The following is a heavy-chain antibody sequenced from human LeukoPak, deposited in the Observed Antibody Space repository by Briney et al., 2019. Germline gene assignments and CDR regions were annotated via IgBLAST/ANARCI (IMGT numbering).Heavy chain of an antibody. V-gene: IGHV3-7*03. CDR2: IKQDGSEK. CDR3: ARHGSITMVRGGLRYYYMDV. J-gene: IGHJ6*03. Sequence: GGSLRLSCAASGFTFSNYWMTWVRQAPGKGLEWVANIKQDGSEKYYVDSVKGRFTISRDNSKNTLYFQMNSLRAEDTAVYYCARHGSITMVRGGLRYYYMDVWGKGTTVTISS. CDR1: GFTFSNYW. D-gene: IGHD3-10*01.